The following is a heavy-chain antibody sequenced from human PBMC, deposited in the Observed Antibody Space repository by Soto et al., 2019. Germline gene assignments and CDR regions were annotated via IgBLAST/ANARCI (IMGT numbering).Heavy chain of an antibody. D-gene: IGHD6-13*01. CDR1: GFTFSDYY. J-gene: IGHJ4*02. CDR3: ARIRVSTAGRHFDY. Sequence: GGSLRLSCAASGFTFSDYYMSWIRQAPGKGLEWVSYISSGGSTTHYADSVKGRFTISRDNAKNSLYLQMNSLRAEDTAVYYCARIRVSTAGRHFDYWGQGTLVTVSS. V-gene: IGHV3-11*01. CDR2: ISSGGSTT.